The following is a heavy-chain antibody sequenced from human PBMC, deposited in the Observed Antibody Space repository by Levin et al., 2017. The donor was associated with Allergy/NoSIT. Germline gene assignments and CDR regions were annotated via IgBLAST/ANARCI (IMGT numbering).Heavy chain of an antibody. J-gene: IGHJ6*02. CDR1: GFVFRISA. CDR2: ISGGDATT. Sequence: LSLTCAASGFVFRISAMNWVRQAPGKGLEWVSGISGGDATTYYADSVKGRFTISRDNSNDTLFLQVNSLRAEDTAVYYCARSLPLYCSGGHCRHSFYYGMDVWGQGTTVTVSS. D-gene: IGHD2-15*01. CDR3: ARSLPLYCSGGHCRHSFYYGMDV. V-gene: IGHV3-23*01.